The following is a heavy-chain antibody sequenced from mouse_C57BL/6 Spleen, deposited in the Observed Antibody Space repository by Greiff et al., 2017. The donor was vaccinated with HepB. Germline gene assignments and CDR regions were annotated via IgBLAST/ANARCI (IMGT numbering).Heavy chain of an antibody. D-gene: IGHD4-1*01. Sequence: EVQLQQSGPELVKPGASVKISCKASGYTFTDYYMNWVKQSHGKSLEWIGDINPNNGGTSYNQKFKGKATLTVDKSSSTAYMELRSLTSEDSAVYYCARGGLGAYWGQGTLVTVSA. CDR3: ARGGLGAY. V-gene: IGHV1-26*01. CDR2: INPNNGGT. J-gene: IGHJ3*01. CDR1: GYTFTDYY.